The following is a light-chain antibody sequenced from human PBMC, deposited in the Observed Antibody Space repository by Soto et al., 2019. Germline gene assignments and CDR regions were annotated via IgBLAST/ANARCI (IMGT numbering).Light chain of an antibody. CDR1: QIVASN. CDR2: GVY. J-gene: IGKJ4*01. CDR3: QHYNSWPLT. V-gene: IGKV3-15*01. Sequence: EIVMTQSPATLSVSPVERPTLSSMSSQIVASNLAWYQQKPGQATRLLIYGVYTRATGIPARFSGSGSGTEFTLTISSLQSEDFAVYYCQHYNSWPLTFGGGTKVDIK.